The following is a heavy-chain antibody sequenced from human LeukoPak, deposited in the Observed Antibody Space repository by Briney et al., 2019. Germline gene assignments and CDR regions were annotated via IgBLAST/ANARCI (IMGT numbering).Heavy chain of an antibody. CDR2: IYYSGST. J-gene: IGHJ3*02. V-gene: IGHV4-59*08. Sequence: PSETLSLTCTVSGGSISSYYWSWIRQPPGKGLEWIGYIYYSGSTNYNPSLKSRVTISVDTSKNQFSLKLSSVTAAGTAVYYCARQFYSSSWSDAFDIWGQGTMVTVSS. CDR3: ARQFYSSSWSDAFDI. CDR1: GGSISSYY. D-gene: IGHD6-13*01.